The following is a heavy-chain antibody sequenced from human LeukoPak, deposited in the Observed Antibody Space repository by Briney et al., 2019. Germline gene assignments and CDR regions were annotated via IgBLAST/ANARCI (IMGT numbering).Heavy chain of an antibody. Sequence: GGSLRLSCTACALTFTSHVMSWVRQTPGKELEWVSAIDGSGHTTYYADSVRGRFIISRDNSKKMLYLQMNSLRAEDTATYYCARESIRSGSLKWFDPWGQGTLVTVSS. CDR3: ARESIRSGSLKWFDP. V-gene: IGHV3-23*01. D-gene: IGHD3-3*01. J-gene: IGHJ5*02. CDR2: IDGSGHTT. CDR1: ALTFTSHV.